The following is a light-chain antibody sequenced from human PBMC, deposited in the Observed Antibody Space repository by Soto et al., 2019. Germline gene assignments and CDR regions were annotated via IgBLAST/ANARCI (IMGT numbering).Light chain of an antibody. CDR2: TAS. CDR1: QPISDY. CDR3: QQYNNWPWT. J-gene: IGKJ1*01. Sequence: DIQMTQSPSSLSASVGDRVTITCRTSQPISDYLNWYQQKPGKAPTLLIYTASNLQSGVPSRFSGSGSGTHFTLTISSLQSEDFAVYYCQQYNNWPWTFGQGTKVDIK. V-gene: IGKV1-39*01.